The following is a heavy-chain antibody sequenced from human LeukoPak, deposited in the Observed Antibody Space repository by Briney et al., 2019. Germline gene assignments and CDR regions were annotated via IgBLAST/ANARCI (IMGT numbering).Heavy chain of an antibody. CDR1: GGSISSSHYY. J-gene: IGHJ4*02. Sequence: SETLSLTCTVSGGSISSSHYYWGWLRQPPGKGLEWIGTVYYSGGTYYNPSLKSRVTISVDTSKNQFSLKLSSVTAADTAVYYCARQVDYYDSSGYYDYWGQGTLVTVSS. D-gene: IGHD3-22*01. CDR3: ARQVDYYDSSGYYDY. CDR2: VYYSGGT. V-gene: IGHV4-39*01.